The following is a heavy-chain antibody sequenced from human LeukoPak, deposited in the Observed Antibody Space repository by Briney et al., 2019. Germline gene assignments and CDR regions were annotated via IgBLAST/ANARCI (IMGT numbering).Heavy chain of an antibody. D-gene: IGHD7-27*01. CDR1: GGTLSSYA. CDR2: IIPIFGTA. Sequence: EASVKVSCKASGGTLSSYAISWVRQAPGQGLEWMGGIIPIFGTANYAQKFQGRVTITADESTSTAYMELSSLRSEDTAVYYCARGDNWGFDYWGQGTLVTVSS. J-gene: IGHJ4*02. CDR3: ARGDNWGFDY. V-gene: IGHV1-69*13.